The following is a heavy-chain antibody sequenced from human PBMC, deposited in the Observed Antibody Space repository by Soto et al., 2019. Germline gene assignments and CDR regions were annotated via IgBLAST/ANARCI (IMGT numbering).Heavy chain of an antibody. J-gene: IGHJ2*01. CDR3: ARGGSLYWYFDL. CDR2: INAGNGNT. Sequence: QVQLVQSGAEVKKPGASVKVSCKASGYPFTSYAMHWVRQAPGQRLEWMGWINAGNGNTKYSQKFQGRVTITRDTSASTAYMELSSLRSEDTAVYYCARGGSLYWYFDLWGRGTLVTVSS. D-gene: IGHD1-26*01. V-gene: IGHV1-3*01. CDR1: GYPFTSYA.